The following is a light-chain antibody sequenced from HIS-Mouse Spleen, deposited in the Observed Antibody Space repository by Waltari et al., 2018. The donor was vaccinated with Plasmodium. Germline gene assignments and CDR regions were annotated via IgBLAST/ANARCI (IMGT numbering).Light chain of an antibody. Sequence: DIQMTQSPSSLSASVGDRVTITCQASQDISNYLNWYQQKPGKAPKLLIYDASNLETGVPSRFSGSGSGTDFTFTISSLQPEDIETYYCQQYDKLPPLFTFGPGTKVDIK. CDR3: QQYDKLPPLFT. CDR1: QDISNY. CDR2: DAS. V-gene: IGKV1-33*01. J-gene: IGKJ3*01.